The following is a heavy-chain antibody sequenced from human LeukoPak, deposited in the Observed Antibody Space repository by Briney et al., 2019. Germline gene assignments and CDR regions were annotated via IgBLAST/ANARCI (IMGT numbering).Heavy chain of an antibody. CDR3: ARDHSSSSSYYFDY. V-gene: IGHV3-30-3*01. Sequence: GGSLRLSCAASGFTFSSYGMQWVRQAPGKGLEWVAVLSYDGSNKYYADSVKGRFTISRDNSKNTLYLQMNSLRAEDTAVYYCARDHSSSSSYYFDYWGQGTLVTVSS. CDR1: GFTFSSYG. J-gene: IGHJ4*02. D-gene: IGHD6-6*01. CDR2: LSYDGSNK.